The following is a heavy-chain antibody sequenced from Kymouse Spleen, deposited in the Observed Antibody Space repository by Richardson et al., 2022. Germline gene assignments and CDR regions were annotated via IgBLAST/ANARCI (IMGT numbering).Heavy chain of an antibody. CDR2: ISSSSSYI. V-gene: IGHV3-21*03. D-gene: IGHD1-7*01. Sequence: EVQLVESGGGLVKPGGSLRLSCAASGFTFSSYSMNWVRQAPGKGLEWVSSISSSSSYIYYADSVKGRFTISRDNAKNSLYLQMNSLRAEDTAVYYCAREGNWNYGDNWFDPWGQGTLVTVSS. CDR1: GFTFSSYS. CDR3: AREGNWNYGDNWFDP. J-gene: IGHJ5*02.